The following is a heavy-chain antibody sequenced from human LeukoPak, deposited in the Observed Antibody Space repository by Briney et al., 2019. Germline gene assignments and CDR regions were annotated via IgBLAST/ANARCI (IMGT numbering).Heavy chain of an antibody. Sequence: GGSLRLSCAASGFTFSSYAMHWVRQAPGKGLEYVSAMSSNGGTTDYANSVKGRFTISRDNSKNTLYLQMGSLRAQDMAVYYCARVGNVGPFDYWGQGTLVTVSS. CDR1: GFTFSSYA. J-gene: IGHJ4*02. CDR2: MSSNGGTT. CDR3: ARVGNVGPFDY. D-gene: IGHD1-1*01. V-gene: IGHV3-64*01.